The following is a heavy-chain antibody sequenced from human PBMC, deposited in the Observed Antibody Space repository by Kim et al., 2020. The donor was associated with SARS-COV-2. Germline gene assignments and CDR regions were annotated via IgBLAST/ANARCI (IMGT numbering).Heavy chain of an antibody. CDR2: IYYSGST. Sequence: SETLSLTCTVSGGSISSYYWSWIRQPPGKGLEWIGYIYYSGSTNYNPSLKSRVTISVDTSKNQFSLKLSSVTAADTAVYYCAREGSSSWYLPSYFDYWGQGTLVTVSS. CDR3: AREGSSSWYLPSYFDY. J-gene: IGHJ4*02. D-gene: IGHD6-13*01. V-gene: IGHV4-59*01. CDR1: GGSISSYY.